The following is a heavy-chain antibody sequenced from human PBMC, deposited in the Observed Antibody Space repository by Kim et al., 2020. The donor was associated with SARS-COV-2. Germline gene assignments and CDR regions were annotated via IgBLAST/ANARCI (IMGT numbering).Heavy chain of an antibody. Sequence: GGSLRLSCAASGFTFSSYGMHLVRQAPGKGLEWVAVISYDGSNKYYADSVKGRFTISRDNSKNTLYLQMNSLRAVDTAVYYCAKESGSGSYYAWTYYYYGMDVWGQGTTVTVSS. CDR3: AKESGSGSYYAWTYYYYGMDV. V-gene: IGHV3-30*18. D-gene: IGHD3-10*01. CDR2: ISYDGSNK. J-gene: IGHJ6*02. CDR1: GFTFSSYG.